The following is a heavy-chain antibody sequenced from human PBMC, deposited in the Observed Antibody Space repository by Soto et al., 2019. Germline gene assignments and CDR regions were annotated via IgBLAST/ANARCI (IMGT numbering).Heavy chain of an antibody. CDR1: GGSFSGYY. Sequence: SETLSLTCAVYGGSFSGYYWSWIRQPPGKGLEWIGEINHSGSTNYNPSLKSRVTISVDTSKNQFSLKLSSVTAADTAVYYCARVRRSSSLAFDIWGQGTMVTVSS. CDR2: INHSGST. CDR3: ARVRRSSSLAFDI. J-gene: IGHJ3*02. D-gene: IGHD6-6*01. V-gene: IGHV4-34*01.